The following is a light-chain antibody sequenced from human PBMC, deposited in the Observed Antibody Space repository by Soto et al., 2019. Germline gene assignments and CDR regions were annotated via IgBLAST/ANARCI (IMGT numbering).Light chain of an antibody. CDR1: QSVLYSSNNKYY. V-gene: IGKV4-1*01. CDR2: WAS. J-gene: IGKJ1*01. CDR3: QQYYGSPPRT. Sequence: DIVMTQSPDSLAVSLGERATINCKSSQSVLYSSNNKYYLAWYQQKPGQPPKLLISWASTRESGVPDRFSGSGSGTDFTLTISSLQAEDVAVYYCQQYYGSPPRTFGQGTKVEIK.